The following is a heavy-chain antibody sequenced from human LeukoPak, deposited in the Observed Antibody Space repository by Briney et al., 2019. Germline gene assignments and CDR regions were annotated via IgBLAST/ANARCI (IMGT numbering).Heavy chain of an antibody. CDR1: GFTFSSYS. V-gene: IGHV3-21*01. D-gene: IGHD6-19*01. Sequence: PGGSLRLSCAASGFTFSSYSMNWVRQAPGKGLEWVSSISSSSSYIYYADSVKGRFTISRDNAKNSLYLQMSSLRGEDTAVYYCVRGGAVAETWTFDIWGQGTMVTVSS. J-gene: IGHJ3*02. CDR3: VRGGAVAETWTFDI. CDR2: ISSSSSYI.